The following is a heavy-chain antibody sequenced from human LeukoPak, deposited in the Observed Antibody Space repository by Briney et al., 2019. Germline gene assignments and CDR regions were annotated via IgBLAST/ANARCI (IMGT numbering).Heavy chain of an antibody. V-gene: IGHV4-34*01. CDR2: IKYTGTT. CDR3: ARPPRPTMVLGTGRWAAFDI. Sequence: SETLSLTCAVHGGSLSGYYWSWIRQSPGKGLEWIGEIKYTGTTKYNPSLWSQVTISLDTSKNQFSLKLNSVTAADTAVYYCARPPRPTMVLGTGRWAAFDIWGQGTMVTVSS. J-gene: IGHJ3*02. CDR1: GGSLSGYY. D-gene: IGHD3-10*01.